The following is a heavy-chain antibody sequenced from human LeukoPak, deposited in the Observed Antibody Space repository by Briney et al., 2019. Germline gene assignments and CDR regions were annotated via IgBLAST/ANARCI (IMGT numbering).Heavy chain of an antibody. CDR1: GFTFSSYW. CDR3: ARDFVGSSSWYERGYYFDY. Sequence: GGSLRLSCAASGFTFSSYWMSWVRQAPGKGLKWVANIKQDGSEKYYVDSVKGRFTISRDNAKNSLYLQMNSLRAEDTAVYYCARDFVGSSSWYERGYYFDYWGQGTLVTVSS. D-gene: IGHD6-13*01. V-gene: IGHV3-7*01. J-gene: IGHJ4*02. CDR2: IKQDGSEK.